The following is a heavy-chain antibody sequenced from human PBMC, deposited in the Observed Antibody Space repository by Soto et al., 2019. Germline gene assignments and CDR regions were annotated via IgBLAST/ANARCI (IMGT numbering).Heavy chain of an antibody. CDR1: GFSFDDFA. CDR2: ITWHSVST. CDR3: AKERVRFLDA. D-gene: IGHD3-3*01. V-gene: IGHV3-9*01. Sequence: QLVESGGGLVQPGGSLRLSCVASGFSFDDFAMHWVRQAPGKGLEWISGITWHSVSTAYAKSVKSRFTVSRDNAKSSLYLQMSSLTNEDTALYFCAKERVRFLDAWGQGTLVTVSS. J-gene: IGHJ5*02.